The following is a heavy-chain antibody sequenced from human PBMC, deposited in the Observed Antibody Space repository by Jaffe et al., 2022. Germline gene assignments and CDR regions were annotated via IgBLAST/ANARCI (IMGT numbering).Heavy chain of an antibody. CDR3: ARDRDYSSSWWGDYYYYYMDV. Sequence: QVQLQESGPGLVKPSQTLSLTCTVSGGSISSGSYYWSWIRQPAGKGLEWIGRIYTSGSTNYNPSLKSRVTISVDTSKNQFSLKLSSVTAADTAVYYCARDRDYSSSWWGDYYYYYMDVWGKGTTVTVSS. D-gene: IGHD6-13*01. V-gene: IGHV4-61*02. CDR2: IYTSGST. CDR1: GGSISSGSYY. J-gene: IGHJ6*03.